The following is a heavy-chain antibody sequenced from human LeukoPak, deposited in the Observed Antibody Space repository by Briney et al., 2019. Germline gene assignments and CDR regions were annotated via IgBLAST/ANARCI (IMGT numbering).Heavy chain of an antibody. V-gene: IGHV4-30-4*08. CDR2: IYYSGST. CDR1: GGSISSGGYY. J-gene: IGHJ4*02. D-gene: IGHD4-11*01. Sequence: SQTLSLTCTVSGGSISSGGYYWSWIRQPPGKGLEWIGYIYYSGSTYYNPSLKSRVTISVETPKNQLSLKLSSVTAADTAVYYCASSLYSNYPFDYWGQGTLVIVSS. CDR3: ASSLYSNYPFDY.